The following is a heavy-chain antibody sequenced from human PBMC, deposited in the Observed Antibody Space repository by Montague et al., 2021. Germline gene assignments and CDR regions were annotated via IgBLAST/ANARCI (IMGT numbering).Heavy chain of an antibody. Sequence: SLRLSCAASGFTFSSYWMSWVRQAPGKGPEWVATIGGDGVETYYVDSVKGRFTVSRDNAKSSLYLQMNSLRAEDTAAYYCGGSARRGGMDDWGKGTTVTVSS. D-gene: IGHD6-6*01. V-gene: IGHV3-7*01. J-gene: IGHJ6*03. CDR1: GFTFSSYW. CDR3: GGSARRGGMDD. CDR2: IGGDGVET.